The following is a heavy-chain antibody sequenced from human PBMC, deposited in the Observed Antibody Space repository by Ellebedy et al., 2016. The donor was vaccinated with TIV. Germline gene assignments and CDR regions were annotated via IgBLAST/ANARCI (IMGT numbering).Heavy chain of an antibody. CDR2: IYSGGST. Sequence: PGGSLRLSCAASGFTFSSNYMSWVRQAPGKGLEWVSVIYSGGSTYYADSVKGRFTISRDNSKNTLYLQMNSLRAEDTAVYYCARDRRVGPAAIYYYGMDVWGQGTTVTVSS. CDR3: ARDRRVGPAAIYYYGMDV. D-gene: IGHD2-2*01. J-gene: IGHJ6*02. CDR1: GFTFSSNY. V-gene: IGHV3-66*01.